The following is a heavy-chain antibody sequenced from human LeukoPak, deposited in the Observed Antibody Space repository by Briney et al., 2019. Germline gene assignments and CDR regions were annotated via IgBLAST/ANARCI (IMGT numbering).Heavy chain of an antibody. J-gene: IGHJ5*02. CDR2: IREERGQQ. D-gene: IGHD5-18*01. CDR3: ASLDTAKQPLANH. CDR1: GLTVSNHW. Sequence: PGGSLRLSCVASGLTVSNHWMRWVRQAPGKGLEWVANIREERGQQYYVDSVKGRFTISKNSAKNSLYLQRNTLRVEDTAMYYCASLDTAKQPLANHWGQGTLVTVSS. V-gene: IGHV3-7*03.